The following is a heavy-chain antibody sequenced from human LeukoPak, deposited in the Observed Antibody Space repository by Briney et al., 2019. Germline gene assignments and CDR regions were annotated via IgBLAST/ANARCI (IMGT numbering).Heavy chain of an antibody. J-gene: IGHJ5*02. Sequence: GGSLRLSCAASGFTFSSYAMNWVRQTPGKGLEWVSGFGGSGGSTYYADSVAGRFTISRDNSKNSLYLQMNSLRAEDTAVYYCARVPAAIMGWFDPWGQGTLVTVSS. CDR1: GFTFSSYA. V-gene: IGHV3-23*01. CDR3: ARVPAAIMGWFDP. CDR2: FGGSGGST. D-gene: IGHD2-2*01.